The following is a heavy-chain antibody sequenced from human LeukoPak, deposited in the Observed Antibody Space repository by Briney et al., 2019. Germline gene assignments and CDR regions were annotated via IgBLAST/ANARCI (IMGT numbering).Heavy chain of an antibody. CDR1: GFTFSSYS. J-gene: IGHJ4*02. CDR2: ISSSSSYI. D-gene: IGHD2-8*01. Sequence: GGSLRLSCAASGFTFSSYSMNWVRQAPGKGLEWVSSISSSSSYIYYADSVKGRFTISRDNAKNSLYLQMNSLRAEDTAVYYCAKGPGQAVWGDYWGQGTLVTVSS. V-gene: IGHV3-21*04. CDR3: AKGPGQAVWGDY.